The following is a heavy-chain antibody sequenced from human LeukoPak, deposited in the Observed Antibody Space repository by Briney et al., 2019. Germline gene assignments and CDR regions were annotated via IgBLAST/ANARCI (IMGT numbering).Heavy chain of an antibody. CDR1: GFTVSSNY. CDR2: IYSGGST. J-gene: IGHJ6*02. D-gene: IGHD3-10*01. CDR3: ARDRKYLYYGMEV. V-gene: IGHV3-66*01. Sequence: GGSLRLSCAASGFTVSSNYMSWVRQAPGKGLEWVSVIYSGGSTYYADSVKDRFTISRDISKNTVYLQMNNLRAEDTAVYYCARDRKYLYYGMEVWGQGTTVTVSS.